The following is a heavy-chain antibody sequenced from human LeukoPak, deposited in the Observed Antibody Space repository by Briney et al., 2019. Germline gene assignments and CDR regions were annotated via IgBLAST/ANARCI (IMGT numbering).Heavy chain of an antibody. CDR1: GFTVITND. Sequence: GGSLTLSCAASGFTVITNDMTWVRQAPGKGLGWVSVLYSDGNTKYADSVQGRFTISRDNSKNTLYLEMNSLSPDDTAVYYCARGVEPLAANTLAYWGQGTLVTVSS. CDR2: LYSDGNT. J-gene: IGHJ4*02. D-gene: IGHD1-14*01. CDR3: ARGVEPLAANTLAY. V-gene: IGHV3-53*01.